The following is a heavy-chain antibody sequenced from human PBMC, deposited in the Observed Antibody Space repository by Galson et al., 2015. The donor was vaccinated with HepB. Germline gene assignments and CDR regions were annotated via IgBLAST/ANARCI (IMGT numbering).Heavy chain of an antibody. CDR2: ISWNSGSI. D-gene: IGHD1-1*01. CDR1: GFSFDDYA. V-gene: IGHV3-9*01. J-gene: IGHJ4*02. CDR3: AKDATVSPGGNVDD. Sequence: SLRLSCAASGFSFDDYAMHWVRQAPGKGLEWVSGISWNSGSIGYADSVKGRFTISRDNARNSLYLQMNSLRAEDTALYYCAKDATVSPGGNVDDWGEGTLVTVSS.